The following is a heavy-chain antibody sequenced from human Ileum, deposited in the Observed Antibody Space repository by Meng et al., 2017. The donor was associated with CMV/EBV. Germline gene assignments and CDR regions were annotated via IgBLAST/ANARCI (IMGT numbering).Heavy chain of an antibody. CDR2: IYYSGST. V-gene: IGHV4-30-4*08. CDR3: ASAERGIYCSSTSCYRDYYGMDV. Sequence: SETLSLTCTVSGGSISSGDYYWSWIRQPPGKGLEWIGYIYYSGSTYYNPSLKSRVTISVDTSKNQFSLKLSSVTAADTAVYYCASAERGIYCSSTSCYRDYYGMDVWGQGTTVTVS. J-gene: IGHJ6*02. D-gene: IGHD2-2*01. CDR1: GGSISSGDYY.